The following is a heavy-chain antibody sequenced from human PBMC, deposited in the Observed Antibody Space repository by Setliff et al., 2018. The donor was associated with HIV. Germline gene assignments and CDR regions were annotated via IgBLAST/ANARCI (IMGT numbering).Heavy chain of an antibody. D-gene: IGHD3-10*02. CDR3: AREFVPSGFFDF. V-gene: IGHV3-7*01. J-gene: IGHJ4*02. Sequence: GGSLRLSCEASGFIFRNYWMSWVRQAPGKGLEWVANIKADGSEKHHVASVKGRFTISRDNAKNSVYLQMNSLRVEDTAIYYCAREFVPSGFFDFWGQGALVTVSS. CDR2: IKADGSEK. CDR1: GFIFRNYW.